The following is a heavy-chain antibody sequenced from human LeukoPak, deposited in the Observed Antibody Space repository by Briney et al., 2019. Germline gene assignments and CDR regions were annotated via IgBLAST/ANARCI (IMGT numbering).Heavy chain of an antibody. J-gene: IGHJ6*03. V-gene: IGHV3-13*01. Sequence: PGGSLTLPCTASGYTLSSFDTLCVGQPTGPARECGSTIGTGSCEYYPGYVEGRCTPSRDNAKNSLYLQMNSLPAGDTAVYYFARGPPRGKYYYMDVWAKETTVTVSS. CDR3: ARGPPRGKYYYMDV. CDR1: GYTLSSFD. D-gene: IGHD1-1*01. CDR2: IGTGSCE.